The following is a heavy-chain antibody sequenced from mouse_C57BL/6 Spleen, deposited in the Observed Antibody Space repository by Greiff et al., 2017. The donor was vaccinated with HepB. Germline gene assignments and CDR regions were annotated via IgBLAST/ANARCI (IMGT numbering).Heavy chain of an antibody. V-gene: IGHV5-17*01. CDR2: ISSGSSTI. J-gene: IGHJ3*01. CDR3: ARPNWEGAWFAY. D-gene: IGHD4-1*02. Sequence: EVQVVESGGGLVKPGGSLKLSCAASGFTFSDYGIHWVRQAPEKGLEWVAYISSGSSTIYYADTVKGLFTISRDNAKNTLFLQMTSLRSEDTAMYYCARPNWEGAWFAYWGQGTLVTVSA. CDR1: GFTFSDYG.